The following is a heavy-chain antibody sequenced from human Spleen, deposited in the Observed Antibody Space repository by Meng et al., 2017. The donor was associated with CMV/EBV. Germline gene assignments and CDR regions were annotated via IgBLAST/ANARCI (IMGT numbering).Heavy chain of an antibody. V-gene: IGHV3-53*01. CDR3: ARSRQQQLGWFDP. D-gene: IGHD6-13*01. J-gene: IGHJ5*02. CDR2: IYSGGGT. CDR1: GFTFNRFG. Sequence: GESLKISCAASGFTFNRFGMKWVRQAPGKGLECVSVIYSGGGTYYADSVKGRFTISRDNSKNTLYLQMNSLRDEDTAVYYCARSRQQQLGWFDPWGQGTLVTVSS.